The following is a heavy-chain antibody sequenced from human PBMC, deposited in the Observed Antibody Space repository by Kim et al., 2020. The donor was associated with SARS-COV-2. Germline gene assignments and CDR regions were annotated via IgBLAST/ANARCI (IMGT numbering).Heavy chain of an antibody. D-gene: IGHD3-10*01. CDR2: ISWNSGSI. CDR3: AKVHVSSRYYYGPMDV. V-gene: IGHV3-9*01. CDR1: GFTFGDYA. J-gene: IGHJ6*03. Sequence: GGSLRLSCAASGFTFGDYAMHWVRQAPGKGLEWVSGISWNSGSIGYADSVKGRFTISRDNAKNSLYLQMNSLRAEDTALYYCAKVHVSSRYYYGPMDVWGKGTTFTVSS.